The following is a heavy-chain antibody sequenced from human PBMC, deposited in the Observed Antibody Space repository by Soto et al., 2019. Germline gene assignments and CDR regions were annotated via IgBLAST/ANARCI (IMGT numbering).Heavy chain of an antibody. D-gene: IGHD6-19*01. CDR2: IYYSGST. CDR1: GGSISSYY. Sequence: SETLSLTCTVSGGSISSYYWSWIRQPPGKGLERIGYIYYSGSTNYNPSLKSRVTISVDTSKNQFSLKLSSVTAADTAVYYCARGYSRGWYLDWFAPWGQGTVVTVSS. CDR3: ARGYSRGWYLDWFAP. V-gene: IGHV4-59*01. J-gene: IGHJ5*02.